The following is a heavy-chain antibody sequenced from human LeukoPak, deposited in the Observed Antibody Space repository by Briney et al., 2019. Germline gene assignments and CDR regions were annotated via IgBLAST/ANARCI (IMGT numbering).Heavy chain of an antibody. CDR3: AREVRAAGYYFDY. CDR2: ISSSSSYI. J-gene: IGHJ4*02. Sequence: GGSLRLSCAASGFTFSSYSMNWVRQAPGKGLEWVSSISSSSSYIYYADSVKGRFTISRDNAKNSLYLQMNSLRAEDTAVYYCAREVRAAGYYFDYWGQGTLVTVSS. D-gene: IGHD6-13*01. V-gene: IGHV3-21*01. CDR1: GFTFSSYS.